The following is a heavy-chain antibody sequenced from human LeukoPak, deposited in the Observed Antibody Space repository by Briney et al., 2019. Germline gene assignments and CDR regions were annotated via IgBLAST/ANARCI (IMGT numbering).Heavy chain of an antibody. CDR1: GSSISSGDYY. D-gene: IGHD3-22*01. CDR2: IYYSGST. Sequence: PSETLSLTCTVSGSSISSGDYYWSWIRQPPGKGLEWIGYIYYSGSTYYNPSLKSRVTISVDTSKNQFSLKLSSVTAADTAVYYCARTYYYDSSGYYPLDYWGQGTLVTVSS. J-gene: IGHJ4*02. CDR3: ARTYYYDSSGYYPLDY. V-gene: IGHV4-30-4*01.